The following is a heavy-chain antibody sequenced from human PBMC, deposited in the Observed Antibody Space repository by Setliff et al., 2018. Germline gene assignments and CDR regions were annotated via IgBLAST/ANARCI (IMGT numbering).Heavy chain of an antibody. D-gene: IGHD3-3*01. CDR2: VKEDGSQK. J-gene: IGHJ3*02. Sequence: SLRLSCAASGFSFSSYWMTWVRQAPGKGPEWVANVKEDGSQKYYMDSVRGRFTISRDNARNSLDLQMDSLRAEDTAVYYCARDSGVHNFWSGYGSDAFDIWGQGTMVTVSS. CDR1: GFSFSSYW. V-gene: IGHV3-7*01. CDR3: ARDSGVHNFWSGYGSDAFDI.